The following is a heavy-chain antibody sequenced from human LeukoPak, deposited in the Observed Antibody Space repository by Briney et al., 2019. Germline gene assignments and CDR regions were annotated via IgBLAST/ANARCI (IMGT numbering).Heavy chain of an antibody. J-gene: IGHJ4*02. CDR2: IYPGDSDT. CDR3: ARRGAVAGTFFDY. CDR1: GYSFTSYW. V-gene: IGHV5-51*01. D-gene: IGHD6-19*01. Sequence: KHGESLKISCKGSGYSFTSYWIGWVRQMPGKGLEWMGIIYPGDSDTRYSPSFQGQVTISADKSISTAYLQWSSLKASDTAMYYCARRGAVAGTFFDYWGQGTLVTVSS.